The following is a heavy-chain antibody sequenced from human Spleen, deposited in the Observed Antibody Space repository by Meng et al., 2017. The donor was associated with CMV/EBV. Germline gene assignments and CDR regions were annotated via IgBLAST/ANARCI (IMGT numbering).Heavy chain of an antibody. V-gene: IGHV3-53*01. CDR3: ARSGLSINWYGGAIDT. J-gene: IGHJ3*02. CDR2: IYTGGTT. CDR1: GFSVSNYY. Sequence: GGSLRLSCAASGFSVSNYYMSWVRQAPGKGLERVSIIYTGGTTYYADSVKGRFTISRDNSENTLYLQMNSLRAEDTAVYYCARSGLSINWYGGAIDTWGRGTMVTVSS. D-gene: IGHD6-13*01.